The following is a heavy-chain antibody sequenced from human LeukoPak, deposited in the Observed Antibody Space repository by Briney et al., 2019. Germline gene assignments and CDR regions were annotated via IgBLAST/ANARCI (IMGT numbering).Heavy chain of an antibody. D-gene: IGHD4-17*01. CDR3: ARHLRLMTTVTNPFDY. CDR1: GGSISSSSYY. CDR2: IYYSGST. Sequence: SETLSLTCTVSGGSISSSSYYWGWLRQPPGKGLEWIGSIYYSGSTYYNPSLKSRVTISVDTSKNQFSLKLSSVTAADTAVYYCARHLRLMTTVTNPFDYWGQGTLVTVSS. V-gene: IGHV4-39*01. J-gene: IGHJ4*02.